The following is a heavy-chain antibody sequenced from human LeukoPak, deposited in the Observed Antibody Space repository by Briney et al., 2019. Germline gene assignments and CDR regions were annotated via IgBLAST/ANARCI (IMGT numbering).Heavy chain of an antibody. CDR3: ARDVGLGWLQLEADY. CDR2: ISYDGSNK. CDR1: GFTFSSYA. J-gene: IGHJ4*02. V-gene: IGHV3-30*04. D-gene: IGHD5-24*01. Sequence: GGSLRLSCAASGFTFSSYAMHWVRQAPGKGLEWVAVISYDGSNKYYADSVKGRFTISRDNSKNTLYLQMNSLRAEDTAVYYCARDVGLGWLQLEADYWGQGTLVTVSS.